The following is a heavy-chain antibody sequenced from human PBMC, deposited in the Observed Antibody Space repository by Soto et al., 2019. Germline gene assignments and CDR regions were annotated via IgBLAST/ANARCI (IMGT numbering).Heavy chain of an antibody. CDR1: GGSINDVY. V-gene: IGHV4-59*01. J-gene: IGHJ4*02. CDR2: IYYSGST. CDR3: ARVGGVAARNFDY. D-gene: IGHD6-6*01. Sequence: TSETLSLTCTVSGGSINDVYWSWIRQPPGKGLEWIGYIYYSGSTDYNPSLKGRVTISVDTSKNQFSLKLRSVTAADTAVYYCARVGGVAARNFDYWGQGTLVTVSS.